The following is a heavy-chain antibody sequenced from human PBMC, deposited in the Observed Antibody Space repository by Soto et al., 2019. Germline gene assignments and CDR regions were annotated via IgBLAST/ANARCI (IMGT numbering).Heavy chain of an antibody. CDR1: GDTFNFYS. CDR3: ASSYGSGYRAFDS. J-gene: IGHJ4*02. V-gene: IGHV1-69*02. Sequence: QVQLVQSGAEVKKPGSSVRVSCKASGDTFNFYSINWVRQAPGLGLEWMGRINPILSMSNYAQRFQGRVTXTXDXXSSTADRELSSLRSEDTAMYYCASSYGSGYRAFDSWGQGALVTVSS. D-gene: IGHD3-10*01. CDR2: INPILSMS.